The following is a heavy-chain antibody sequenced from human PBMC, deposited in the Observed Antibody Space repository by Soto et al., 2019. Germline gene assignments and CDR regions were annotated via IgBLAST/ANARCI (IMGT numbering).Heavy chain of an antibody. Sequence: GGSLRLSCAASGFTFSSYAMSWVRQAPGKGLEWVSAISGSGGSTYYADSVKGRFTISRDNSKNTLYLQMNSLRAEDTAVYYCANRIAVAGTSDYWGQGTLVTVSS. CDR1: GFTFSSYA. D-gene: IGHD6-19*01. J-gene: IGHJ4*02. CDR2: ISGSGGST. CDR3: ANRIAVAGTSDY. V-gene: IGHV3-23*01.